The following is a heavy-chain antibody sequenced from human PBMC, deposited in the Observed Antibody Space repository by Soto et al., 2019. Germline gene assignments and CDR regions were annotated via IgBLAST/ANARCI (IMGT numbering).Heavy chain of an antibody. V-gene: IGHV3-9*01. Sequence: GGSLILSCSASGFTFGDYAMHWVRQAPGKGLEWVSGISWNSGILVYGDSVKGRFTISRDNAKNSLYLQMNSLRPEDTAFYYCAKDNGGYYDSSGNFEYWGQGTLVTGSS. D-gene: IGHD3-22*01. CDR2: ISWNSGIL. CDR1: GFTFGDYA. J-gene: IGHJ4*02. CDR3: AKDNGGYYDSSGNFEY.